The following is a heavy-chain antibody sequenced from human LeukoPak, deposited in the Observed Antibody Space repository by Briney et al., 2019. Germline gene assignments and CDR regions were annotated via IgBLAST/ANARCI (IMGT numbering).Heavy chain of an antibody. D-gene: IGHD5-12*01. CDR2: IWHDGSNK. V-gene: IGHV3-33*01. J-gene: IGHJ4*02. CDR3: VRNIREYSGSWPFDY. Sequence: GGSLRLSCAASGFIFSSYGMHWVRQAPGKGLEWVTIIWHDGSNKYYADSVKGRFTISRDNSKNTLSLQMNSLRVEDTAVYYCVRNIREYSGSWPFDYWGQGTLVTVSS. CDR1: GFIFSSYG.